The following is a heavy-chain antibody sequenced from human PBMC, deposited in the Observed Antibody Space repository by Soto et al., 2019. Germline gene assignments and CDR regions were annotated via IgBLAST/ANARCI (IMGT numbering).Heavy chain of an antibody. Sequence: SETLSLTCPVSGGSGSRDSFWNWIRQSPGKGLEWIGYVYSSGNTFYSPSFQGHVTISADKSISTAYLQWSSLKASDTAMYYCARLQAAAGDNDLTFDYWGQGTLVTVSS. CDR3: ARLQAAAGDNDLTFDY. V-gene: IGHV4-30-4*01. J-gene: IGHJ4*02. CDR1: GGSGSRDSF. CDR2: VYSSGNT. D-gene: IGHD6-13*01.